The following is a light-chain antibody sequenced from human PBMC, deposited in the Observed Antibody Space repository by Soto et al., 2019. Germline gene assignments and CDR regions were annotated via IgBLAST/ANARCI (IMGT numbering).Light chain of an antibody. Sequence: QSALTQPPSASGSPGQSVTISCTGTSSDVGAYNYVSWYQHHPGKAPKLMVYEVNNRPSGVPDRFSGSKSGNTASLTVSGLQAEDEADYYCTSHACTISCPYIFGTGTKVTVL. V-gene: IGLV2-8*01. J-gene: IGLJ1*01. CDR3: TSHACTISCPYI. CDR2: EVN. CDR1: SSDVGAYNY.